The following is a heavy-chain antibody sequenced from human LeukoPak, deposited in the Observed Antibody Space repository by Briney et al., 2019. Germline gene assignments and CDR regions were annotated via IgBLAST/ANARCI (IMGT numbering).Heavy chain of an antibody. Sequence: GGSLRLSCAASGFPFSSYGMLGVREAPGKGLEGVADISYYGSNKYYADSVKGRFTISRDNSKNTLYLQMNSLRAEDTAVYYCAKDESSSQYYFDYWGQGTLVTVSS. CDR1: GFPFSSYG. D-gene: IGHD6-13*01. J-gene: IGHJ4*02. CDR2: ISYYGSNK. V-gene: IGHV3-30*18. CDR3: AKDESSSQYYFDY.